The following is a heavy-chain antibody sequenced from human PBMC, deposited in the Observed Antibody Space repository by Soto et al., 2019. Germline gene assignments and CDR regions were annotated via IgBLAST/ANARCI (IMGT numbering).Heavy chain of an antibody. D-gene: IGHD2-2*01. Sequence: SVKVSCKASGGTFSSYAISWVRQAPGQGLEWMGGIIPIFGTANYAQKFQGRVTITADESTSTAYMELSSLRSEDTAVYYCASGEDIVVAPGYYYYGMDVWGQGTTVTVSS. CDR3: ASGEDIVVAPGYYYYGMDV. J-gene: IGHJ6*02. V-gene: IGHV1-69*13. CDR1: GGTFSSYA. CDR2: IIPIFGTA.